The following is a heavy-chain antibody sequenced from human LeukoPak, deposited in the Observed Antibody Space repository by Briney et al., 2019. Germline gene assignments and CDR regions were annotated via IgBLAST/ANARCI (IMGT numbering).Heavy chain of an antibody. CDR1: GFTFSSYW. V-gene: IGHV3-7*03. CDR2: IKQDGSET. D-gene: IGHD2-15*01. Sequence: GGSLRLSCAASGFTFSSYWMTWVRQAPGKGLEWVANIKQDGSETYYVDSVKGRITISRDNAKHSLYLQMNSLRAEDTAVYYCAREYCSGGSCYKGGIDYWGQGTLVTVSS. CDR3: AREYCSGGSCYKGGIDY. J-gene: IGHJ4*02.